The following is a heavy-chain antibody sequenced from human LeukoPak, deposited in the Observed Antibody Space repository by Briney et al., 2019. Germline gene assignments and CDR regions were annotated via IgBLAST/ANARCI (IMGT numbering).Heavy chain of an antibody. CDR3: TRDMRDTSSSWYLGAFDI. CDR2: INPSGGST. J-gene: IGHJ3*02. D-gene: IGHD6-13*01. V-gene: IGHV1-46*01. CDR1: GYTFTRYY. Sequence: ASVKVSCKASGYTFTRYYMHWVRQAPGQGLEWMGIINPSGGSTSYIQKFQGRVTMTRDASTSTVYMELSSLRSEDTAVYYSTRDMRDTSSSWYLGAFDIWGQGTMVTVSS.